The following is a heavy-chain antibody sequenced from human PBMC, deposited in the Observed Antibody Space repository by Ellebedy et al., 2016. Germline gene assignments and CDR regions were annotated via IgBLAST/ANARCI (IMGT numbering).Heavy chain of an antibody. V-gene: IGHV3-48*04. J-gene: IGHJ4*02. D-gene: IGHD2-21*01. CDR1: GFTFSTSS. Sequence: GESLKISCAASGFTFSTSSMNWVRQSPGRGLEWLAYISSNAATIHYADSVRGRFTVSRDDAKNSLYLQMISLRADDTALYYCVRDNGVVVSANWGQGTLVTVSS. CDR2: ISSNAATI. CDR3: VRDNGVVVSAN.